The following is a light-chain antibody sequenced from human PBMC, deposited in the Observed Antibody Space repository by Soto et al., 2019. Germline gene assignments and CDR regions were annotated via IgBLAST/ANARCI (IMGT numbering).Light chain of an antibody. CDR1: SSDVGDYNS. CDR2: DVS. Sequence: QSALTQPRSVSGSPGQSVTVSCIGTSSDVGDYNSVSWYQQHPGKAPKLMIYDVSKRPSGVPDRFSGSKSGSTASLTISGLQAEDEADYYCCSYVGGYSYVFGIGTKVTVL. CDR3: CSYVGGYSYV. J-gene: IGLJ1*01. V-gene: IGLV2-11*01.